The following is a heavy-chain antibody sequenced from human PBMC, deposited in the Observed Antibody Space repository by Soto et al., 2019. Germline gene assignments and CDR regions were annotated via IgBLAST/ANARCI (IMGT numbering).Heavy chain of an antibody. CDR3: AKDRSSSWSFDY. J-gene: IGHJ4*02. CDR2: ISHDGSEK. V-gene: IGHV3-30*18. CDR1: GFTFSSYG. D-gene: IGHD6-13*01. Sequence: QVQLVESGGGVVQPGRSLRLSCAASGFTFSSYGMHWVRQAPGKGLEWVAVISHDGSEKYYADSVKGRFTMSRDNSKSTLYLQMNSLRGDDTALYYCAKDRSSSWSFDYWGQGTLVTVSS.